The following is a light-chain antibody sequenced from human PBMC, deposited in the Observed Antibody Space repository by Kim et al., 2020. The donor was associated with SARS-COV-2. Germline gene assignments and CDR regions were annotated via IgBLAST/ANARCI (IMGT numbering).Light chain of an antibody. CDR1: QAINIF. CDR2: SAS. Sequence: DIQMTQSPSAMSASVGARVTITRRASQAINIFLAWFQQKPGEAPKRLIYSASSLQSGVPSRFSGSGSGTEFTLTISSLQPEDFATYYCLQHQTLPYTFGQGTKLEIK. CDR3: LQHQTLPYT. J-gene: IGKJ2*01. V-gene: IGKV1-17*03.